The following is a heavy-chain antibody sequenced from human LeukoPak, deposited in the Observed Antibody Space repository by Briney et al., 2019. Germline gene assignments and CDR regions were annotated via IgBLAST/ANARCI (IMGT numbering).Heavy chain of an antibody. CDR2: IRYDGSNK. D-gene: IGHD1-1*01. V-gene: IGHV3-30*02. CDR1: GFTFSSYG. Sequence: PGGSLRLSCAASGFTFSSYGMHWVRQAPGKGLEWVAFIRYDGSNKYYADSVKGRFTISRDNSKNTLYLQMNSLRAEDTAVYYCAKANFTVSVPFDYWGQGTLVTVSS. J-gene: IGHJ4*02. CDR3: AKANFTVSVPFDY.